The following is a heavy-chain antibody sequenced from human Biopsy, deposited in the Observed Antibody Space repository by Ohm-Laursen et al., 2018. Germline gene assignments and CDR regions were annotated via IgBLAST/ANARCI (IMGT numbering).Heavy chain of an antibody. V-gene: IGHV4-31*01. D-gene: IGHD3-22*01. CDR2: IFNSANT. Sequence: TLSPTCTVSGGSVSSGDYYWTWIRQPPGKGLEWIGYIFNSANTYYNPSLKNLITISGDTSKNQFSLKLNSVTAADTAVYYCARGDYFDSNGYFWFDPWGQGTLVTVSP. CDR3: ARGDYFDSNGYFWFDP. J-gene: IGHJ5*02. CDR1: GGSVSSGDYY.